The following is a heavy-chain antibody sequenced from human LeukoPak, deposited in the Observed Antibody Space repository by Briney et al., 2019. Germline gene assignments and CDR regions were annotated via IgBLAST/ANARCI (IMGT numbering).Heavy chain of an antibody. CDR1: GFTFSGSA. CDR3: ARGSWGPEDQGDY. Sequence: PGGSLRLSCAASGFTFSGSAMHWVRQASGKGLEWVGRIRSKANSYATAYAASVKGRFTISRDDSKNTAYLQMNSLRAEDTAVYYCARGSWGPEDQGDYWGQGTLVTVSS. J-gene: IGHJ4*02. D-gene: IGHD7-27*01. CDR2: IRSKANSYAT. V-gene: IGHV3-73*01.